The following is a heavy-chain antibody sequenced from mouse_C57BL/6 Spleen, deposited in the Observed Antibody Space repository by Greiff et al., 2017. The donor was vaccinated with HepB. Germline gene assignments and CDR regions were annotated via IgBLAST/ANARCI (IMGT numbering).Heavy chain of an antibody. CDR1: GYTFTDYN. D-gene: IGHD2-4*01. CDR2: INPNNGGT. J-gene: IGHJ4*01. CDR3: AKGSYDYDGEDAMDY. V-gene: IGHV1-18*01. Sequence: EVQLQQSGPELVKPGASVKIPCKASGYTFTDYNMDWVKQSHGKSLEWIGDINPNNGGTIYNQKFKGKATLTVDKSSSTAYMELRSLTSEDTAVYSCAKGSYDYDGEDAMDYWGQGTSVTVSS.